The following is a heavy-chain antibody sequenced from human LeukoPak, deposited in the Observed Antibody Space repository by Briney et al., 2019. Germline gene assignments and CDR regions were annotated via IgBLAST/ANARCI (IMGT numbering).Heavy chain of an antibody. CDR3: NGGYSPYYHYVIDV. Sequence: GGSLRLSCAASGFTFTNAWMNWVRQAPGKGLEWVGRIKSKTDGGTTVYAAPVKGRFTISRDDSKDTLYLQMNSLKTEDTAVYYCNGGYSPYYHYVIDVWGQGTTVTVSS. J-gene: IGHJ6*02. D-gene: IGHD3-22*01. CDR1: GFTFTNAW. V-gene: IGHV3-15*01. CDR2: IKSKTDGGTT.